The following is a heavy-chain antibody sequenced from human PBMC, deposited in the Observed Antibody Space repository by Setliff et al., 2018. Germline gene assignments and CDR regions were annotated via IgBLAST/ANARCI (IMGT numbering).Heavy chain of an antibody. CDR1: GYSISSGGYY. CDR2: IYYSGST. CDR3: ARVALVVVIRNAFDI. D-gene: IGHD2-21*01. Sequence: LSLTCAVSGYSISSGGYYWSWIRQHPGKGLEWIGYIYYSGSTYYNPSLKSRVTISVDTSKNQFSLKLSSVTAADTAVYYCARVALVVVIRNAFDIWGQGTMVTVSS. V-gene: IGHV4-31*11. J-gene: IGHJ3*02.